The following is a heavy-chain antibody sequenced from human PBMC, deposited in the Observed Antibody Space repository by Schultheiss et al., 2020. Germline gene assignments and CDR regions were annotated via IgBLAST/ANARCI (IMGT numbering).Heavy chain of an antibody. J-gene: IGHJ6*02. CDR1: GGSISSGSYY. D-gene: IGHD4-17*01. Sequence: SETLSLTCTVSGGSISSGSYYWSWIRQPAGKGLEWIGEINHSGSTNYNPSLKSRVTISVDTSKNQFSLKLSSVTAADTAVYYCARDQGTVTTNYYYGMDVWGQGTTVTVSS. V-gene: IGHV4-61*10. CDR3: ARDQGTVTTNYYYGMDV. CDR2: INHSGST.